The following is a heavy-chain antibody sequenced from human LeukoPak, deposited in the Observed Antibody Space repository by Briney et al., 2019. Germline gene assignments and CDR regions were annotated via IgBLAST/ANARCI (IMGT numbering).Heavy chain of an antibody. Sequence: GGSLRLSCAASGFSFSSYAMSWVRQAPGKGLEWVSGISGSDGSTYYADSVKGRFTISRDNAKNSLYLQMNSLRAEDTAVYYCAELGITMIGGVWGKGTTVTISS. CDR2: ISGSDGST. CDR1: GFSFSSYA. D-gene: IGHD3-10*02. J-gene: IGHJ6*04. CDR3: AELGITMIGGV. V-gene: IGHV3-23*01.